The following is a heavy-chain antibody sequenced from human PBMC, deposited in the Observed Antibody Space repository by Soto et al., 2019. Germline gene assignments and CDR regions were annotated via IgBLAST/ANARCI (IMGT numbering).Heavy chain of an antibody. V-gene: IGHV3-53*01. CDR3: VRGPSDHKLRLVEWPYGDY. J-gene: IGHJ4*02. D-gene: IGHD3-3*01. Sequence: PGESLRLSCVASGFIVSSNQMSWVRQAPGKGLEWVSVIYSGHTTYYADSVEGRFTISRDDSKNTLYLQMNSLRVEDTAVYYCVRGPSDHKLRLVEWPYGDYWGQGALVTVSS. CDR1: GFIVSSNQ. CDR2: IYSGHTT.